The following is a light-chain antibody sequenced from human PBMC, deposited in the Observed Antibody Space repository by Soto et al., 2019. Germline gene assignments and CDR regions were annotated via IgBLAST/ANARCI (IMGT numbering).Light chain of an antibody. V-gene: IGKV3-11*01. J-gene: IGKJ4*01. CDR2: DAS. CDR3: QQRSDWPLT. Sequence: EIVLTQSPVTLSLSPGERATLSCRASQSVSRYLAWYQQKPGQPPRLLIYDASKRATGVPARFSGSGSGTDFTLTISSLEPEDFAIYYCQQRSDWPLTFGGGTDVEI. CDR1: QSVSRY.